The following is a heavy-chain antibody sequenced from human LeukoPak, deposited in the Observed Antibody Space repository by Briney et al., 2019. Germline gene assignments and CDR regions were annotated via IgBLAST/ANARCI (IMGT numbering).Heavy chain of an antibody. CDR1: GFDFKRYA. D-gene: IGHD5-18*01. V-gene: IGHV3-30*02. CDR3: AKAYSTYSFGYPDAFDT. CDR2: IRYDGSDK. J-gene: IGHJ3*02. Sequence: PGGSLRLSCSASGFDFKRYAMHWVRQAPGKGLEWVTFIRYDGSDKYYVDSVKGRFTVSRDNFKSTLFLQMSSLRPEDTALYFCAKAYSTYSFGYPDAFDTWGQGTMVIVSS.